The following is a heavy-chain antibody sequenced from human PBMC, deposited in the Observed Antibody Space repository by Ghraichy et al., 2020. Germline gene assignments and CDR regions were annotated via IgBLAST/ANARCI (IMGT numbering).Heavy chain of an antibody. CDR2: ISGSGGST. D-gene: IGHD2-2*01. CDR3: AKVPGYCSSTSCYAAFFDY. J-gene: IGHJ4*02. CDR1: GFIFSSYA. V-gene: IGHV3-23*01. Sequence: GGSLRLSCAASGFIFSSYAMSWVRQAPGKGLEWVSAISGSGGSTYYADSVKGRFTISRDNSKNTLNLQMNSLRAEDTAVYYCAKVPGYCSSTSCYAAFFDYWGQGSLVTVSS.